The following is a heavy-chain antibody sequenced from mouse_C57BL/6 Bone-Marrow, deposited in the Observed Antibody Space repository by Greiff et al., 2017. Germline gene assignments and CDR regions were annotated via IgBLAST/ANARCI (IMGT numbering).Heavy chain of an antibody. CDR1: GFTFSSYG. CDR2: ISSGGSYT. D-gene: IGHD2-1*01. Sequence: DVKLVESGGDLVKPGGSLKLSCAASGFTFSSYGMSWVRQTPDKRLEWVATISSGGSYTYYPDSVKGRFTISRDNAKNTLYLQMSSLKSEDTAMYYCARLGNSAWFAYWGQGTQVTVSA. V-gene: IGHV5-6*02. J-gene: IGHJ3*01. CDR3: ARLGNSAWFAY.